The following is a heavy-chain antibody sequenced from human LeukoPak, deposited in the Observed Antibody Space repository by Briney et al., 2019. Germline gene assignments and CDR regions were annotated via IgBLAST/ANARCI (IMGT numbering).Heavy chain of an antibody. CDR3: ASLGGAMVSDYYYGMDV. V-gene: IGHV4-39*01. CDR1: GGSISSSSYY. D-gene: IGHD3-16*01. Sequence: SETLSLTCTVSGGSISSSSYYWGWIRQPPGKGLEWIGSIYYSGSTYYNPSLKSRVTISVDTSKNQFSLKLSSVTAADTAVYYRASLGGAMVSDYYYGMDVWGQGTTVTVSS. J-gene: IGHJ6*02. CDR2: IYYSGST.